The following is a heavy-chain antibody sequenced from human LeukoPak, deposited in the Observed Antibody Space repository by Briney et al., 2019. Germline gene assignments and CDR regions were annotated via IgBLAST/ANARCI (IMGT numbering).Heavy chain of an antibody. CDR3: ARTVFCSGGSCRYYYYMDV. CDR2: ISGSDGST. J-gene: IGHJ6*03. D-gene: IGHD2-15*01. V-gene: IGHV3-23*01. Sequence: GGSLRLSCAASGFTFSNYVMSWVRQAPGKGLEWVSDISGSDGSTYYADSVKGRFTISRDNAKNSLYLQMNSLRAEDTAVYYCARTVFCSGGSCRYYYYMDVWGKGTTVTVSS. CDR1: GFTFSNYV.